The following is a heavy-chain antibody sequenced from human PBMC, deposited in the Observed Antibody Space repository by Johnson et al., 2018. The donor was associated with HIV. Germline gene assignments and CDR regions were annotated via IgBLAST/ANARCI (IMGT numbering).Heavy chain of an antibody. CDR3: VRERCGSYYGAFDI. J-gene: IGHJ3*02. CDR1: GFSFSDYW. D-gene: IGHD3-22*01. Sequence: VQLVESGGGLVQPGGSLRLSCAASGFSFSDYWMTWVRQAPGKGPEWVASIKQDGTDKHHVDSVKGRLTISRDNGRNSLFLQMNGLSGEDTAVYYGVRERCGSYYGAFDIWGQGTVVIVSS. CDR2: IKQDGTDK. V-gene: IGHV3-7*01.